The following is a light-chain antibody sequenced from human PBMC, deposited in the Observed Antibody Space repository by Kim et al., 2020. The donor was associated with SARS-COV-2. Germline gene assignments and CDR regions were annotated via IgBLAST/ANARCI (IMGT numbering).Light chain of an antibody. J-gene: IGLJ2*01. Sequence: SSELTQDPAVSVALGQTVRITCQGDSLRSYYGSWYQQKPGQAPVLVIYGKNNRPSGIPDRFSGSSSGNTASLTITGAQAEDEADYYCNSRDSSGKHLVFG. CDR2: GKN. V-gene: IGLV3-19*01. CDR3: NSRDSSGKHLV. CDR1: SLRSYY.